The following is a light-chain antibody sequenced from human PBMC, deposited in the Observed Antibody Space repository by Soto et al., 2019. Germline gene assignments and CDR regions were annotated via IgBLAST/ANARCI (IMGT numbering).Light chain of an antibody. CDR1: QSISSY. CDR2: AAS. J-gene: IGKJ4*01. Sequence: DIQMTQSPSSLSASVGDRVTITCRESQSISSYLNWYQQKPGKAPKLLIYAASSLQSGVPSRFSGSVSGTDFTLTISSLQPEDFATYYCQQSYSTVEIGGGTKVEIK. CDR3: QQSYSTVE. V-gene: IGKV1-39*01.